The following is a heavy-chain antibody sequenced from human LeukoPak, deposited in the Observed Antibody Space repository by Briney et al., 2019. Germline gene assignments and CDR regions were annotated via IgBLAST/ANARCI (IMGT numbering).Heavy chain of an antibody. CDR3: AKEVGVAAITIFVPFDY. CDR1: GFTFSSYA. D-gene: IGHD2-15*01. J-gene: IGHJ4*02. CDR2: ISGSGGST. V-gene: IGHV3-23*01. Sequence: GGSLRLSCAASGFTFSSYAMSWVRQAPGKGLEWVSAISGSGGSTYYADSVKGRFTISRDNSKNTLYLQMNSLRAEDTAAYYCAKEVGVAAITIFVPFDYWGQGTLVTVSS.